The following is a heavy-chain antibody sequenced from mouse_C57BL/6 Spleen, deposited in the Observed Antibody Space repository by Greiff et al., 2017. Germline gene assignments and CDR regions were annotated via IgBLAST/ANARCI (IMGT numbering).Heavy chain of an antibody. CDR3: ARSDYGSSPYAMDY. Sequence: EVQLQQSGPVLVKPGASVKMSCKASGYTFTDYYMNWVKQSHGKSLEWIGVINPYNGGTSYNQKFKGKATLTVAKSSSTAYMELNSLTSEDSAVYYCARSDYGSSPYAMDYWGQGTSVTVSS. CDR1: GYTFTDYY. J-gene: IGHJ4*01. CDR2: INPYNGGT. D-gene: IGHD1-1*01. V-gene: IGHV1-19*01.